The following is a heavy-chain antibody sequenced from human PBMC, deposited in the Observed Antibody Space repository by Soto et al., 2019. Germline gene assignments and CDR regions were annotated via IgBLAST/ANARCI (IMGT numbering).Heavy chain of an antibody. J-gene: IGHJ6*02. CDR3: ARDLSWYLGYYYYGMDV. V-gene: IGHV4-39*01. Sequence: SETLSLTCTVSGGSISSSSYYWGWIRQPPGKGLEWIGSIYYSGSTYYNPSLKSRVTISVDTSKNQFSLKLSSVTAADTAVYYCARDLSWYLGYYYYGMDVWGQGTTVTVSS. D-gene: IGHD6-13*01. CDR1: GGSISSSSYY. CDR2: IYYSGST.